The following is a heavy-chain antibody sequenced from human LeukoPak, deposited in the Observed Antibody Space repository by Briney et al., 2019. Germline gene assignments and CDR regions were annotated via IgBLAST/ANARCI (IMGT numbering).Heavy chain of an antibody. J-gene: IGHJ3*02. CDR2: ISAYNGNT. CDR1: GYTFTRYV. V-gene: IGHV1-18*01. CDR3: ASSSSAYSDAFGS. Sequence: ASVKVSCKPSGYTFTRYVLKWVRQAPGQGLEWMGWISAYNGNTNYAQKVQGRVTMTTDTSTSTAYMELRSLRSDDTAVYYCASSSSAYSDAFGSWGQGTVVTVSS. D-gene: IGHD3-22*01.